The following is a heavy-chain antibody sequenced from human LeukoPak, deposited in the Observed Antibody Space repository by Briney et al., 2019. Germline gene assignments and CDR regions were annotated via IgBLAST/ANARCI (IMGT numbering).Heavy chain of an antibody. V-gene: IGHV3-21*01. CDR2: ISSSSSYI. Sequence: GGSLRLSCAASGFTFSSYSMDWVRQAPGKGLEWVSSISSSSSYIYYADSVKGRFTISRDNAKNSLYLQMNSLRAEDTAVNYCARTPTYYYDSSGHDDNYWGQGTLVTVSS. CDR1: GFTFSSYS. J-gene: IGHJ4*02. CDR3: ARTPTYYYDSSGHDDNY. D-gene: IGHD3-22*01.